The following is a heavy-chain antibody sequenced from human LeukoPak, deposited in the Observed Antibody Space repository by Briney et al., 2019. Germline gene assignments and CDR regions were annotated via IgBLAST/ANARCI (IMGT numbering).Heavy chain of an antibody. CDR1: GFTFSSYG. Sequence: GGSLRLSCAASGFTFSSYGMHWVRQAPGKGLEWVAVIWYDGSNKYYADSVKGRFTISRDNSKNTLYLQMNSLRAEDTAVYYCARDTPASSGWYDYWGRGTLVTVSS. D-gene: IGHD6-19*01. J-gene: IGHJ4*02. V-gene: IGHV3-33*01. CDR2: IWYDGSNK. CDR3: ARDTPASSGWYDY.